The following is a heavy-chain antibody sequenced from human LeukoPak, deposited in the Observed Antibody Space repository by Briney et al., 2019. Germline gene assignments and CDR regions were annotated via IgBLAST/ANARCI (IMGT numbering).Heavy chain of an antibody. CDR3: ARTPGYCSSTSCSWHFDL. V-gene: IGHV4-28*01. Sequence: SETLSLTCAVSGYSISSSNWWGWIRQPPGKGLEWIGYIYYSGSTYYNPSLKSRVTMSVDTPKNQFSLKLSSVTAVDTAVYYCARTPGYCSSTSCSWHFDLWGRGTLVTVSS. D-gene: IGHD2-2*03. CDR1: GYSISSSNW. J-gene: IGHJ2*01. CDR2: IYYSGST.